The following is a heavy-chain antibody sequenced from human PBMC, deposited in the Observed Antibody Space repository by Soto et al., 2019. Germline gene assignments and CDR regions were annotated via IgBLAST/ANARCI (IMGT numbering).Heavy chain of an antibody. Sequence: QVQLVQSGAEVKKPGASVKVSCKASGYNFITYDINWVRQAPGQGLEWMGWVNAHSGQTEFAQKFQGRLTMTTNTSITTAYMELSSLRSEATAIYYCARAEAWNFISWVDTWGQGTLVTVAS. CDR2: VNAHSGQT. D-gene: IGHD1-1*01. CDR3: ARAEAWNFISWVDT. J-gene: IGHJ5*02. V-gene: IGHV1-8*01. CDR1: GYNFITYD.